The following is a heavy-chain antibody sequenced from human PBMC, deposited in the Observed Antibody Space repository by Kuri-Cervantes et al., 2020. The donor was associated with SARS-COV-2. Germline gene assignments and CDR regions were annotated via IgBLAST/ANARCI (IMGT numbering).Heavy chain of an antibody. CDR2: ISYDGSNK. V-gene: IGHV3-30-3*01. D-gene: IGHD3-3*01. CDR1: GFTFSSYA. CDR3: ARVGGNVLEWLFIDY. Sequence: GESLKISCAASGFTFSSYAMHWVRQAPGKGLEWVAVISYDGSNKYYADSVKGRFIISRDNSKNTLYLQMNSLRAEDTAVYYCARVGGNVLEWLFIDYWGQGTLVTVSS. J-gene: IGHJ4*02.